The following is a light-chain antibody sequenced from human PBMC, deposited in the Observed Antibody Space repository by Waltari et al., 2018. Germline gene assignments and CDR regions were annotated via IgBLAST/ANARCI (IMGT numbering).Light chain of an antibody. CDR1: GSNLGAGYD. V-gene: IGLV1-40*01. Sequence: QSVLTQPPSVSGAPGQRVSISCTGSGSNLGAGYDVHWYQQHPGKAPKLLIYGTSTRPPGVPDRFFGSQSGTSASLAITALQAEDEAEYDCQSYDTSLSVVFGGGTKLTGL. CDR3: QSYDTSLSVV. CDR2: GTS. J-gene: IGLJ2*01.